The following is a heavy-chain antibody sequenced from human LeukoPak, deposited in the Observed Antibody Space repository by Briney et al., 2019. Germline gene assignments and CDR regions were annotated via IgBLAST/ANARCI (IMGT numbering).Heavy chain of an antibody. CDR2: IYRGGST. Sequence: GGSLRLSCVASGLTVSNNYMKWVRQAPGKGREWVSLIYRGGSTYYADSVKGRFTISRDNPKNTVYLQMNNLRAEDTTVYYCARDRHCSGGSCSGLWGQGTLVTVSS. D-gene: IGHD2-15*01. J-gene: IGHJ4*02. V-gene: IGHV3-53*01. CDR1: GLTVSNNY. CDR3: ARDRHCSGGSCSGL.